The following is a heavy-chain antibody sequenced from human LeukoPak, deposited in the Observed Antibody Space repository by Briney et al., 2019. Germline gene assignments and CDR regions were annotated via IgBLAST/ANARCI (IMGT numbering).Heavy chain of an antibody. Sequence: PSETLSLTCAVYGGSFSSYYWSWIRQPAGKRLEWIGRIYTSGSTNYNPSLKSRVTMSVDTSKNQLSLKLSSVTAADTAVYYCARERSSYGMDVWGQGTTVTVSS. CDR3: ARERSSYGMDV. J-gene: IGHJ6*02. V-gene: IGHV4-4*07. CDR2: IYTSGST. D-gene: IGHD1-26*01. CDR1: GGSFSSYY.